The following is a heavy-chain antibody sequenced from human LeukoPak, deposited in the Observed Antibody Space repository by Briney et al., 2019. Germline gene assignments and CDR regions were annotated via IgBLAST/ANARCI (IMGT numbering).Heavy chain of an antibody. Sequence: ASVKVSCKASGYTFTGYYMHWVRQAPGQGLEWMGRINPNSGGTNYAQKFQGRVTMTRDTSISTAYMELSRLRSDDTAVYYCARGRAGGLLQPIDYWGQGTLVTVSS. V-gene: IGHV1-2*06. J-gene: IGHJ4*02. CDR2: INPNSGGT. D-gene: IGHD1-26*01. CDR3: ARGRAGGLLQPIDY. CDR1: GYTFTGYY.